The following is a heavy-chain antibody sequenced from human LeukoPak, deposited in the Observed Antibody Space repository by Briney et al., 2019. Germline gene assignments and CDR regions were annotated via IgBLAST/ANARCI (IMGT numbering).Heavy chain of an antibody. D-gene: IGHD5-18*01. V-gene: IGHV3-21*01. CDR3: AKDLPWIQLWLLRWIFDY. Sequence: PGGSLRLSCAASGFTFSSYSMNWVRQAPGKGLEWVSSISSSSSYIYYADSVKGRFTISRDNSKNTLYLQMNSLRVEDTAVYYCAKDLPWIQLWLLRWIFDYWGQGTLVTVSS. CDR2: ISSSSSYI. CDR1: GFTFSSYS. J-gene: IGHJ4*02.